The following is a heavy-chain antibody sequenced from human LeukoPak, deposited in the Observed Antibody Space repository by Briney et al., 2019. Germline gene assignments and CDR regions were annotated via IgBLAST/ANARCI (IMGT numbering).Heavy chain of an antibody. CDR3: AKLAGGIVAIEGFDY. CDR2: ISGSGGGT. Sequence: GGSLRLSCAASGFTFSSYVMIWVRQAPGKGLECVSVISGSGGGTDYADSVKGRFTISRDNSKNTLFLQMNSLRAEDTAIYYCAKLAGGIVAIEGFDYWGQGTLVTVSS. V-gene: IGHV3-23*01. D-gene: IGHD3-22*01. CDR1: GFTFSSYV. J-gene: IGHJ4*02.